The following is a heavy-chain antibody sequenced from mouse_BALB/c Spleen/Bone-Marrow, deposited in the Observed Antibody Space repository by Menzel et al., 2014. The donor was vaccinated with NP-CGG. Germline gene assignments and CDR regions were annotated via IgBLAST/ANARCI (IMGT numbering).Heavy chain of an antibody. D-gene: IGHD3-2*01. CDR3: ASRDSSGYVPDY. Sequence: VKLMESGAELVKPGASVKLSCKTSGYTFTSYWIQWVKQRPGQGLGWIGEIFPGTGTTYYNEKFKGKATLTIDTSSSTAYMQLSSLTSKDSAVYFCASRDSSGYVPDYWGQGTTLTVSS. CDR2: IFPGTGTT. J-gene: IGHJ2*01. V-gene: IGHV1S132*01. CDR1: GYTFTSYW.